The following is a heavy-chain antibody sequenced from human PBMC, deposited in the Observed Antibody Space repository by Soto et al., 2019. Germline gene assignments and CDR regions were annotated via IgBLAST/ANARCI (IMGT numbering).Heavy chain of an antibody. V-gene: IGHV5-51*01. CDR3: ARHLAVDGRENWFDP. CDR2: IYPGDSDT. Sequence: EVQLVQSGAEVKKPGESLKISCKGSGYSFTSYWIGWLRQMPGKGLEWMGIIYPGDSDTRYSPSFQGQVTISADKSISTAYLQWSSLKASDTAMYYCARHLAVDGRENWFDPWGQGTLVTVSS. D-gene: IGHD6-19*01. J-gene: IGHJ5*02. CDR1: GYSFTSYW.